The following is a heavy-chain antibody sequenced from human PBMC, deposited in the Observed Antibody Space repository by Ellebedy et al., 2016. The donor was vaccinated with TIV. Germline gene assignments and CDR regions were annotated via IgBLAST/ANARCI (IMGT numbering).Heavy chain of an antibody. CDR2: IYHSGST. CDR1: GGSISSSNW. J-gene: IGHJ4*02. CDR3: AKCPYDSTMDDFKGYFDY. Sequence: MPGGSLRLSCAVSGGSISSSNWWSWVRQPPGKGLEWIGEIYHSGSTNYNPSLKSRVTISVDKSKNQFSLNLTSLTAADTAVYYCAKCPYDSTMDDFKGYFDYWGQGILVTVSS. D-gene: IGHD3-22*01. V-gene: IGHV4-4*02.